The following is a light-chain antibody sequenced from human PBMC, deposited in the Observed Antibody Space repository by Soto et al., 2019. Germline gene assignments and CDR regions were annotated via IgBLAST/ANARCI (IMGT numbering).Light chain of an antibody. V-gene: IGKV1-33*01. Sequence: DIQMTQSPSSLSASVGDRVTITCQASQDISNCLNWYQQKPGKAPRLLIYDASKLETGVPSRFSGSGSATDFTLTISSLQAEDIARYYCQQCDQLPLTFGGGTNVAIK. CDR1: QDISNC. CDR2: DAS. J-gene: IGKJ4*01. CDR3: QQCDQLPLT.